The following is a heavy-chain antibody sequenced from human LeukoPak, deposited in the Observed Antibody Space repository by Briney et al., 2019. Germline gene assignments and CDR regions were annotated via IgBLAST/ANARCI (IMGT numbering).Heavy chain of an antibody. CDR3: ARRGEPRMVRGVIKKYNWFDP. Sequence: SETLSLTCAVSGGSISSGGYSWSWIRQPPGKGLEWIGYIYYSGSTYYNPSLKSRVTISVDTSKNQFSLKLSSVTAADTAVYYCARRGEPRMVRGVIKKYNWFDPWGQGTLVTVSS. V-gene: IGHV4-30-4*07. CDR2: IYYSGST. D-gene: IGHD3-10*01. CDR1: GGSISSGGYS. J-gene: IGHJ5*02.